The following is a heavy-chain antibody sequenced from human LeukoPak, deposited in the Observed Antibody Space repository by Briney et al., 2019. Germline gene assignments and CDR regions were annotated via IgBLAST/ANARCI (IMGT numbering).Heavy chain of an antibody. CDR3: AREYYDSSDSRAFDI. CDR2: INHSGST. CDR1: GGSFSGYY. V-gene: IGHV4-34*01. J-gene: IGHJ3*02. Sequence: SETLSLTCAVYGGSFSGYYWSWIRQPPGKGPEWIGEINHSGSTNYNPSLKSRVTISVDTSKNQFSLKLSSVTAADTAVYYCAREYYDSSDSRAFDIWGQGTMVTVSS. D-gene: IGHD3-22*01.